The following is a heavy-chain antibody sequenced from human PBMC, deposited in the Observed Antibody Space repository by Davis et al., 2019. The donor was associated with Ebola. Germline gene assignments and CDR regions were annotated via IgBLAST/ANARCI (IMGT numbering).Heavy chain of an antibody. Sequence: PGGSLRLSCITSGFTFTANSMNWVRQAPGKGLEWISYISSSGGTTYYAAFVQGRFTISRDTAKKSLYLQMNSLRDEDTAVYYCVRASSGSYYSVFDNWGQGSLVTVTS. D-gene: IGHD1-26*01. CDR1: GFTFTANS. J-gene: IGHJ4*02. CDR3: VRASSGSYYSVFDN. V-gene: IGHV3-48*02. CDR2: ISSSGGTT.